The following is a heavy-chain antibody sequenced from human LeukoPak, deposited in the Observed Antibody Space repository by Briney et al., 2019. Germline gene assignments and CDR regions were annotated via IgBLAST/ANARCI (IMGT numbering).Heavy chain of an antibody. CDR1: GYTFTDYY. CDR2: INPNSGDT. V-gene: IGHV1-2*02. J-gene: IGHJ3*02. CDR3: ARDRNFGSEFTNAFDI. Sequence: ASVKVSCKASGYTFTDYYMHWVRLAPGQGLEWMGWINPNSGDTNYPQKFQGRITMTRDTSIGTAYMELSRLGCDDTAVYYCARDRNFGSEFTNAFDIWGQGTIVTVSS. D-gene: IGHD2-15*01.